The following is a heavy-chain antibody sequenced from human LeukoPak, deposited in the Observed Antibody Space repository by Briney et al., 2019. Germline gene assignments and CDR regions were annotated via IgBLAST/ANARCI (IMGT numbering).Heavy chain of an antibody. J-gene: IGHJ4*02. CDR2: IYYSGST. V-gene: IGHV4-61*08. CDR1: GGSISSGGYY. Sequence: SETLSLTCTVSGGSISSGGYYWSWIRQPPGKGLEWIGYIYYSGSTNYNPSLKSRVTISVDTSKNQFSLKLSSVTAADTAVYYCARDGYGDARFDYWGQGTLVTVSS. D-gene: IGHD4-17*01. CDR3: ARDGYGDARFDY.